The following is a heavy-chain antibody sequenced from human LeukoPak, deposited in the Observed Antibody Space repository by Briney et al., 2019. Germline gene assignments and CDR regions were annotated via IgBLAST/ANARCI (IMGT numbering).Heavy chain of an antibody. Sequence: HPGGSLRLSCAASGFAFSSNGMTWVRQAPGKRLEWVSGVNESGDKTYYADSVKGRFTISRDNSKNTLYLQMNSLRAEDTAVYYCARDLYGDSPPFDYWGQGTLVTVSS. V-gene: IGHV3-23*01. CDR1: GFAFSSNG. CDR2: VNESGDKT. CDR3: ARDLYGDSPPFDY. D-gene: IGHD4-17*01. J-gene: IGHJ4*02.